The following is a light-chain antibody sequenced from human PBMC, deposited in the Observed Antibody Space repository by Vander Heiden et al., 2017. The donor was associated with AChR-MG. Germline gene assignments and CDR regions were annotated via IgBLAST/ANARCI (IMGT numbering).Light chain of an antibody. Sequence: LTQPASVSGSPGQSITIPCTGTSSDIGRYNYVSWYQHHPGKAPQLIIYDVTKRPSGVPNRFSGSKSGSTASLTIAGLQAEDEADFYCTSHSSSSTLVFGGGTKLTVL. CDR2: DVT. CDR1: SSDIGRYNY. CDR3: TSHSSSSTLV. V-gene: IGLV2-14*03. J-gene: IGLJ3*02.